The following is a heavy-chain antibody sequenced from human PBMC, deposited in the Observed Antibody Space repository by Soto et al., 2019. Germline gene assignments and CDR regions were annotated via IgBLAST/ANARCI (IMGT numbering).Heavy chain of an antibody. Sequence: EVQLVESGGGLVQPGGSLRLSCAASGFTFSSYSMNWVRQAPGKGLEWVSYISSSSSTIYYADSVKGRFTISRDNAKNSLYLQMNNLRAEDTAVYYCARGYDFWRTYYYYMDVWGKGTTVTVSS. CDR1: GFTFSSYS. J-gene: IGHJ6*03. V-gene: IGHV3-48*01. CDR3: ARGYDFWRTYYYYMDV. D-gene: IGHD3-3*01. CDR2: ISSSSSTI.